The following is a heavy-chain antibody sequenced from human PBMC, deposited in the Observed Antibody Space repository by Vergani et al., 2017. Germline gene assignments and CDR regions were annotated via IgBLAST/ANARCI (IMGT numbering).Heavy chain of an antibody. CDR2: ISWDGGST. Sequence: EVQLVESGGVVVQPGGSLRLSCAASGFTFADSTMHWVRQAPGKGLEWVSLISWDGGSTYYADSVKGRFTISRDTSKNSLYLQMNSRRSEDTALYYCAKNTSVWPENDYYCVMDVGGQGSTVSVSS. V-gene: IGHV3-43*01. D-gene: IGHD2-8*01. J-gene: IGHJ6*02. CDR1: GFTFADST. CDR3: AKNTSVWPENDYYCVMDV.